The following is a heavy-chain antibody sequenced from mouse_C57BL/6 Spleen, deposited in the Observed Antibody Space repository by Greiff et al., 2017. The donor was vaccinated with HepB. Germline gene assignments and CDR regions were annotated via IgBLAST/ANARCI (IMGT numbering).Heavy chain of an antibody. D-gene: IGHD3-3*01. CDR1: GFTFSSYA. CDR2: ISDGGSYT. CDR3: AREGTRDYFDY. J-gene: IGHJ2*01. V-gene: IGHV5-4*01. Sequence: EVQWVESGGGLVKPGGSLKLSCAASGFTFSSYAMSWVRQTPEKRLEWVATISDGGSYTYYPDNVKGRFTISRDNAKNNLYLQMSHLKSEDTAMYYCAREGTRDYFDYWGQGTTLTVSS.